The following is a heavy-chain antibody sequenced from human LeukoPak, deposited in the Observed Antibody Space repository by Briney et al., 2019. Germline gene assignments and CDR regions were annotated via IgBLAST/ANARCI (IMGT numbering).Heavy chain of an antibody. Sequence: GGPLRLSCAASGFNLSVSSVHWVRQAPGKGLEWVAVMSFDGTTKLYAHSLKGRFTISRDNSKNTVYLQMRSLRPEDTAVYFCARQAIRGVNSWFNPWGQGTLVTVSS. V-gene: IGHV3-30*04. CDR3: ARQAIRGVNSWFNP. J-gene: IGHJ5*02. CDR1: GFNLSVSS. CDR2: MSFDGTTK. D-gene: IGHD3-10*01.